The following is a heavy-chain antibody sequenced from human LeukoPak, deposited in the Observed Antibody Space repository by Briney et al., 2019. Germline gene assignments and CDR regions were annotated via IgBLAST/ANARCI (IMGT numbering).Heavy chain of an antibody. Sequence: ASVKVSCKASGYTFTTYGISWVRQAPGQGLEWMGWISAYNGNTNYAQTLQGRVTMTTDTSTSTAYMELRSLRSDDTAVYYCARVEPTVWGYYYYYYMDVWGKGTTVTVSS. D-gene: IGHD7-27*01. CDR1: GYTFTTYG. J-gene: IGHJ6*03. CDR3: ARVEPTVWGYYYYYYMDV. V-gene: IGHV1-18*01. CDR2: ISAYNGNT.